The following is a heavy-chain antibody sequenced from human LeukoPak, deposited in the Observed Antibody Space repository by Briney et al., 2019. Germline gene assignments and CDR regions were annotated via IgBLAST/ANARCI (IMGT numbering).Heavy chain of an antibody. V-gene: IGHV4-59*01. J-gene: IGHJ4*02. Sequence: SETLSLTCTVSGGSISSYYWNWIRQPPGKGLEWIGNIFYSGTTDYNPSLKSRVAISVDTSKNQFSLKLSSVTAADTAVYYCARGSIVATRFDYWGQGTLVTVSS. D-gene: IGHD5-12*01. CDR3: ARGSIVATRFDY. CDR1: GGSISSYY. CDR2: IFYSGTT.